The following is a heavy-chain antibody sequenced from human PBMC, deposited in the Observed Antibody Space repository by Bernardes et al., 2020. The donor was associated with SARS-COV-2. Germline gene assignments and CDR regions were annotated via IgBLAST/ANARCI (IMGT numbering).Heavy chain of an antibody. V-gene: IGHV3-33*01. Sequence: WGSLRLSFSASGFTFSTYGMHCVRQAPGNVLEWVAVIWYDGSNTSYADSVRGRFTISRDNSKNRLYLQMHSLRAEDTAAYYCARDHLVPVAGTDVGLDQNYYYAMDVWGQGTTVIVAS. CDR1: GFTFSTYG. J-gene: IGHJ6*02. CDR3: ARDHLVPVAGTDVGLDQNYYYAMDV. D-gene: IGHD6-19*01. CDR2: IWYDGSNT.